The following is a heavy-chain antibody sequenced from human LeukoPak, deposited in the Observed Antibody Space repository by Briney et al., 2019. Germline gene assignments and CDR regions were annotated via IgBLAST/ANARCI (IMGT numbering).Heavy chain of an antibody. CDR2: ISSSSSYI. CDR1: GFTFSSYS. D-gene: IGHD1-26*01. V-gene: IGHV3-21*01. CDR3: ARDLVGATPIDY. Sequence: GSLRLSCGASGFTFSSYSMDWVRQAPGKGLEWVSSISSSSSYIYYADSVKGRFTISRDNAKNSLYLQMNSLRAEDTAVYYCARDLVGATPIDYWGQGTLVTVSS. J-gene: IGHJ4*02.